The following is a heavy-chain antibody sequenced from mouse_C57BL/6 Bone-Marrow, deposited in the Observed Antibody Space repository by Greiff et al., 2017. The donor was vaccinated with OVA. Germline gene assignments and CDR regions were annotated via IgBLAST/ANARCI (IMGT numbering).Heavy chain of an antibody. V-gene: IGHV14-1*01. CDR1: GFNIKDYY. CDR3: TAIYYDYDRPPMDY. J-gene: IGHJ4*01. Sequence: VQLQQSGAELVRPGASVKLSCTASGFNIKDYYMHWVKQRPEQGLEWIGRIDPEDGDTEYAPKFQGKATMTADTSSNTAYLQLSSLTSEDTAVYYGTAIYYDYDRPPMDYWGQGTSVTVSS. CDR2: IDPEDGDT. D-gene: IGHD2-4*01.